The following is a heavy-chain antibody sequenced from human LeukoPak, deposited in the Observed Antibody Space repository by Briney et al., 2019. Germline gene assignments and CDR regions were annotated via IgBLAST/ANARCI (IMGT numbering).Heavy chain of an antibody. CDR3: ARGGGYASPIGY. Sequence: PSETLSLTCTLSGGSISTYYWSWIRQPPGKGLEWIGYIYHSGSTNYNPSLKSRVTISVDTSKNQFSLKLSSVTAADTAVYYCARGGGYASPIGYWGQGAMVTVSS. J-gene: IGHJ4*02. CDR1: GGSISTYY. CDR2: IYHSGST. V-gene: IGHV4-59*01. D-gene: IGHD5-12*01.